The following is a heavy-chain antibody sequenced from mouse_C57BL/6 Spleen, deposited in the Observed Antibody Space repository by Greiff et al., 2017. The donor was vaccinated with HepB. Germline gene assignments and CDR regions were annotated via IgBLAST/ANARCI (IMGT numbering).Heavy chain of an antibody. CDR3: TTGIYYYGSSPYAMDY. D-gene: IGHD1-1*01. J-gene: IGHJ4*01. CDR1: GFNIKDDY. V-gene: IGHV14-4*01. CDR2: IDPENGDT. Sequence: VQLQQSGAELVRPGASVKLSCTASGFNIKDDYMHWVKQRPEQGLEWIGWIDPENGDTEYASKFQGKATITADTSSNTAYLQLSSLTSEDTAVYYCTTGIYYYGSSPYAMDYWGQGTSVTVSS.